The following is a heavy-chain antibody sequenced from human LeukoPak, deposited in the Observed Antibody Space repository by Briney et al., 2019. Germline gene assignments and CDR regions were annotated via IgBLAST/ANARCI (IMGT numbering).Heavy chain of an antibody. CDR2: INPNSGGT. V-gene: IGHV1-2*02. J-gene: IGHJ4*02. CDR1: GYTFTGYY. CDR3: ARDSVEMATIGDY. Sequence: ASVKVSCKASGYTFTGYYMHWVRQAPGQGLEWMGWINPNSGGTNYAQKFQGRVTMTRDTSISTAYMELSRLRSDDTAVYYCARDSVEMATIGDYWGQGTLVTVSS. D-gene: IGHD5-24*01.